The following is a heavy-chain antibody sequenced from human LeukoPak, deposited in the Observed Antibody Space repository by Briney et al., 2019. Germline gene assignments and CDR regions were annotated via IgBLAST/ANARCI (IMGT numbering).Heavy chain of an antibody. V-gene: IGHV6-1*01. CDR3: TRDPDIAVNYFDY. Sequence: SQTLSLTCAISGDSVSSNSAAWNWVRQSPSRGLEWLGRTYYRSKWYTDYAVSVNGRVSINPDTSKNQLSLQPNSVTPEDTAVYYCTRDPDIAVNYFDYWGQGALVTVSS. CDR2: TYYRSKWYT. D-gene: IGHD6-19*01. J-gene: IGHJ4*02. CDR1: GDSVSSNSAA.